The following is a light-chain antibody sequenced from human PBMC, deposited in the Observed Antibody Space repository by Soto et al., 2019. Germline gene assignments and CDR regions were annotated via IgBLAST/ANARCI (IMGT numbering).Light chain of an antibody. Sequence: QSALTQPASVSGSPGQSITISGTGTSRDIGAYNFVSWYQQHPGKAPKPMLYDVNIRPSGVSNRFSGSKSGNTASLTISGLQAEDEADYYCTSWTTSTTMIFGGGTKLTVL. V-gene: IGLV2-14*03. CDR2: DVN. CDR1: SRDIGAYNF. CDR3: TSWTTSTTMI. J-gene: IGLJ2*01.